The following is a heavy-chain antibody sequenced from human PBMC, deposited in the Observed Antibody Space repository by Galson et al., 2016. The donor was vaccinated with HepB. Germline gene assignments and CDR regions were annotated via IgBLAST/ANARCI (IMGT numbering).Heavy chain of an antibody. CDR2: IHSTGTT. D-gene: IGHD2/OR15-2a*01. V-gene: IGHV4-39*01. CDR1: GASISGTEYY. J-gene: IGHJ5*02. Sequence: SETLSLTCSISGASISGTEYYWGWIRQPPGRGLEWIGRIHSTGTTIYNPSLESRVTISIDPSMNRFSLRLNSVTAADTAIYCCARRDFERSAIGFQSNWLDPWGQGILVTVSS. CDR3: ARRDFERSAIGFQSNWLDP.